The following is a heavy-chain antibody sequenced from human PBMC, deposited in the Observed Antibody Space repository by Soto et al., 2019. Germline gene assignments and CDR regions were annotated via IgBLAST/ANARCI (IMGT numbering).Heavy chain of an antibody. CDR1: GGTFSSYT. J-gene: IGHJ6*02. CDR2: IIPILGIA. CDR3: ARRITIFEGMDV. V-gene: IGHV1-69*02. Sequence: ASVKVSCKASGGTFSSYTISWVRQAPGQGLEWMGRIIPILGIANYAQKFQGRVTITADKSTSTAYMELSSLRSEDTAVYYCARRITIFEGMDVWGQGTTVTVSS. D-gene: IGHD3-3*01.